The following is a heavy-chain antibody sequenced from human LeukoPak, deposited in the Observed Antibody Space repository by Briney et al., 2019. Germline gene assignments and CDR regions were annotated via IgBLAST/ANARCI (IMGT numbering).Heavy chain of an antibody. J-gene: IGHJ6*03. V-gene: IGHV4-59*01. CDR1: GGSISGYY. CDR2: IYYSGSP. CDR3: TKSSYYYYMDV. Sequence: SETLSLTCTVSGGSISGYYWSWIRQPPWKGLEWIGYIYYSGSPDYNPSLKSRVTISVDTSKNQFSLRLSSVTAADTAVYYCTKSSYYYYMDVWGKGTTVTISS. D-gene: IGHD6-6*01.